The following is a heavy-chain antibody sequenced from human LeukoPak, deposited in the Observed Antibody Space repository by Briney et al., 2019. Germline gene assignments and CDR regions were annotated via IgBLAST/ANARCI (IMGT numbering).Heavy chain of an antibody. Sequence: ASVKVSCKASGYTFTGYYMHWVRQAPEQGLEWMGWINPNSGGTNYAQKFQDRVTMTRDTSISTAYMELSRLRSDDTAVYYCARDVSPIAAADTYYYYYYMDVWGKGTTVTVSS. D-gene: IGHD6-13*01. CDR3: ARDVSPIAAADTYYYYYYMDV. CDR1: GYTFTGYY. V-gene: IGHV1-2*02. J-gene: IGHJ6*03. CDR2: INPNSGGT.